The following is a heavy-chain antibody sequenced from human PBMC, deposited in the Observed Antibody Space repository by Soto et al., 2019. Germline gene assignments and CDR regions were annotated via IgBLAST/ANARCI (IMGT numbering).Heavy chain of an antibody. CDR2: IVPIFGTP. CDR1: GGIFSRYA. J-gene: IGHJ4*02. V-gene: IGHV1-69*01. D-gene: IGHD3-22*01. CDR3: ARGAYYDTGGYYFFF. Sequence: QVQLVQSGAEVKKPGSSVKVSCKASGGIFSRYALSWVRQAPGQGPEWMGGIVPIFGTPNYAQRFQGRVTITADESTSTAYMELSSLRSDDTAVYYCARGAYYDTGGYYFFFWGQGTLVTVYS.